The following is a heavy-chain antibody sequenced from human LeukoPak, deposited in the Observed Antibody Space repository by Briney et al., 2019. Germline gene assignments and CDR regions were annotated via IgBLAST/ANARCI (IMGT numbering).Heavy chain of an antibody. V-gene: IGHV3-30-3*01. CDR1: GFTFSSYA. CDR2: ISYDGSNK. D-gene: IGHD6-6*01. J-gene: IGHJ4*02. CDR3: ARIGYSSSSFDY. Sequence: PGRSLRLSCAASGFTFSSYAMHWVRQAPGKGLEWVEVISYDGSNKYYADSVKGRFTISRDNAKNSVFLHMISLRAEDTSVYYCARIGYSSSSFDYWGQGTLVTVSS.